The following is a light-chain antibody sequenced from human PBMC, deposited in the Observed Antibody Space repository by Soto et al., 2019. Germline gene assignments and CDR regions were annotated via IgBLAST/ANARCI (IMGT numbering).Light chain of an antibody. Sequence: QSALTQPASVSGSPGQSITISCTGTSSDVGSFNLDSWYQQHPGKAPKLVTYEDSKGASGVSNRFSGSKSGNTASLTISGLQAEDEADYYCCSYAGTRTSYVFGTGTKVTVL. J-gene: IGLJ1*01. V-gene: IGLV2-23*01. CDR2: EDS. CDR3: CSYAGTRTSYV. CDR1: SSDVGSFNL.